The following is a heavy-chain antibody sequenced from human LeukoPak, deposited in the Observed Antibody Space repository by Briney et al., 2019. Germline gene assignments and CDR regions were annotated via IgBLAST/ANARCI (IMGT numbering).Heavy chain of an antibody. CDR1: GFTFDDYA. CDR2: ISWNSGSI. D-gene: IGHD4-17*01. Sequence: GGSLRLSCAASGFTFDDYAMHWVRQAPGKGLEWVSGISWNSGSIGYADSVKGRFTISRDNAKNSLYLQMNSLRAEDTALYYCAKPSQNGDYAYWYFDLWGRGTLVTVSS. J-gene: IGHJ2*01. V-gene: IGHV3-9*01. CDR3: AKPSQNGDYAYWYFDL.